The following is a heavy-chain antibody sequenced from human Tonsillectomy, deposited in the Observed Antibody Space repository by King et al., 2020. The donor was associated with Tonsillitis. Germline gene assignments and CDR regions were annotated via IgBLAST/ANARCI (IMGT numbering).Heavy chain of an antibody. CDR2: IYYSGST. D-gene: IGHD3-22*01. CDR1: GGSVSSYF. J-gene: IGHJ4*02. V-gene: IGHV4-59*08. CDR3: ASSLMEYYYDSSGYSQASFDY. Sequence: VQLQESGPGLVKPSETLSLTCTVSGGSVSSYFWSWIRQPPGKGLEWIGYIYYSGSTNYNPSLKSRVTISVDTSKNQFSLKLSSVTAADTAVYYCASSLMEYYYDSSGYSQASFDYWGQGPLVTVSS.